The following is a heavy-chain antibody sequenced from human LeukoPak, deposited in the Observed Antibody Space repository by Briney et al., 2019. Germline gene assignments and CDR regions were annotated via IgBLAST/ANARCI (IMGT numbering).Heavy chain of an antibody. V-gene: IGHV4-34*01. CDR1: GGSFSAYY. D-gene: IGHD5-12*01. CDR2: INHSGST. CDR3: ARAASGYYYASDI. J-gene: IGHJ3*02. Sequence: SETLSLTCAVHGGSFSAYYWTWIRRPPGKGLEWIGEINHSGSTNYNPSLKSRVTISVDTSERQFSLKLTSVTAADTAVYYCARAASGYYYASDIWGQGTVVTVSS.